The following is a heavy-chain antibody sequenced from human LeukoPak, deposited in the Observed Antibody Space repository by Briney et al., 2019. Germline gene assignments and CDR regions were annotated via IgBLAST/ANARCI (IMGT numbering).Heavy chain of an antibody. CDR2: IYYSGST. CDR1: GGSISSSSYY. CDR3: ARHNYYGSGSLDY. D-gene: IGHD3-10*01. Sequence: PSETLSLTCTVSGGSISSSSYYWGWIRQPPGKGLEWIGSIYYSGSTYYNPSLKSLLTICVDTSKNQFSLKLSFVTAADTAVYYCARHNYYGSGSLDYWGQGTLVIVSS. J-gene: IGHJ4*02. V-gene: IGHV4-39*01.